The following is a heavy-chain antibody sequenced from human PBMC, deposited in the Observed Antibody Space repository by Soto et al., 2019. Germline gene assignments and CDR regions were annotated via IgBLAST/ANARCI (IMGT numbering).Heavy chain of an antibody. D-gene: IGHD3-16*01. Sequence: QVQLQESGPGLVMPSGTLSLTCAVSGASISSSDWWNWVRQPPGKGLEWIGEIHHSGNIIYNPSLKSRVTISVDDSRNHFSLKMTSVTAADTAVYCCARDFKAPNDAWAFDYWGQGALVTVSS. V-gene: IGHV4-4*01. J-gene: IGHJ4*02. CDR2: IHHSGNI. CDR1: GASISSSDW. CDR3: ARDFKAPNDAWAFDY.